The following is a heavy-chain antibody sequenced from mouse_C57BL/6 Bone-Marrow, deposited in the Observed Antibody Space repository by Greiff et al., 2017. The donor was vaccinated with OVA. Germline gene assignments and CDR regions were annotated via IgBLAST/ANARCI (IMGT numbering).Heavy chain of an antibody. Sequence: ESGPGLVKPSQSLSLTCSVTGYSITSGYYWNWIRQFPGNKLEWMGYISYDGSNNYNPSLKNRISITRDTSKNQFFLKLNSVTTEDTATYYCARDPSYYYGSSYWYFDVWGTGTTVTVSS. V-gene: IGHV3-6*01. CDR2: ISYDGSN. J-gene: IGHJ1*03. CDR3: ARDPSYYYGSSYWYFDV. CDR1: GYSITSGYY. D-gene: IGHD1-1*01.